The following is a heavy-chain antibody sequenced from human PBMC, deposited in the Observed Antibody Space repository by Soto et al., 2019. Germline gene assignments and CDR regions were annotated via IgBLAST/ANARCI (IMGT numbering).Heavy chain of an antibody. D-gene: IGHD3-9*01. CDR3: ARDQVNYDILTGHYPRWFDP. J-gene: IGHJ5*02. CDR2: ISSDGSSK. Sequence: GGSLRLSCAASGFTFSSYWMSWVRQAPGKGLEWVAVISSDGSSKSYADSVKGRFTISRDNSKNTLFLQMNSLRAEDTAVYYCARDQVNYDILTGHYPRWFDPWGQGTLVTVSS. CDR1: GFTFSSYW. V-gene: IGHV3-30-3*01.